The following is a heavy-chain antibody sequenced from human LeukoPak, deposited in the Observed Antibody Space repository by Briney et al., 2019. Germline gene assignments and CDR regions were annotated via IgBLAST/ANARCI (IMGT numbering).Heavy chain of an antibody. CDR2: ISSSGHLA. J-gene: IGHJ6*02. Sequence: PGESLRLSCVASGFAFSSFAISWVRQAPGRGLEWVSGISSSGHLAFYADSVQGRFSVSRDNSRNTLYLQMNSLRAEDTAVYYCARDHGAAGHPYYYYYAMDVWGQGTTVTVSS. D-gene: IGHD6-13*01. CDR1: GFAFSSFA. CDR3: ARDHGAAGHPYYYYYAMDV. V-gene: IGHV3-23*01.